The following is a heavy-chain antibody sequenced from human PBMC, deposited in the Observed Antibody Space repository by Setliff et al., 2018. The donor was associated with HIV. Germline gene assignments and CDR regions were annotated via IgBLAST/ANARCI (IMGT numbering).Heavy chain of an antibody. V-gene: IGHV4-4*08. D-gene: IGHD2-21*02. CDR3: ARSSRGSLRDLDY. Sequence: SETLSLTCAVSGDSMSGYYWSWIRQSPGKKLEWIGYIHTSGSTNYNPSLKSRVTISVDTSKNQFSLKLSSVTAADTAVYYCARSSRGSLRDLDYWGPGTLVTVSS. CDR2: IHTSGST. CDR1: GDSMSGYY. J-gene: IGHJ4*02.